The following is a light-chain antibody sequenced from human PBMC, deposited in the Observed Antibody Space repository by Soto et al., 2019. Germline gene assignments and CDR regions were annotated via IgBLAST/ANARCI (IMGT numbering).Light chain of an antibody. CDR2: DTS. V-gene: IGKV1-5*01. J-gene: IGKJ1*01. Sequence: DIQMTQSPSTLSASVGDRVTITFRASQSISSWLAWYQQKPGKAPKRLIYDTSSLHSGVPSRFSGSGSGTEFTLTISSLQPEDFAIYYCLQHNSYPRTFGQGTKVDIK. CDR3: LQHNSYPRT. CDR1: QSISSW.